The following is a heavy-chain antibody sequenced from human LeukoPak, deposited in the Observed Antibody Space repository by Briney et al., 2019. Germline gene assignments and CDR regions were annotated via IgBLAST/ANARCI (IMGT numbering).Heavy chain of an antibody. J-gene: IGHJ6*03. CDR3: ARVSSIAARYNTYYYMDV. D-gene: IGHD6-6*01. CDR2: IIPISGTA. V-gene: IGHV1-69*05. CDR1: GGTFSSYA. Sequence: SVTVSCKASGGTFSSYAISWVRQAPGQGLEWMGGIIPISGTANYAQKFQGRVTITTDESTSTAYMELSSLRSEDTAVYYCARVSSIAARYNTYYYMDVWGKGTTVTVSS.